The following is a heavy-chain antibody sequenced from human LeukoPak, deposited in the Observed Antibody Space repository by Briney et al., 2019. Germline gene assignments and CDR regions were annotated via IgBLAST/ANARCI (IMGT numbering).Heavy chain of an antibody. Sequence: PSGTLSLTCTVSGGSISSGDYYWSWIRQPPGKGLEWIGYIYYSGSTYYNPSLKSRVTISVDTSKNQFSLKLSSVTAADTAVYYCARLLLWFGELSEADYWGQGTLVTVSS. D-gene: IGHD3-10*01. CDR2: IYYSGST. J-gene: IGHJ4*02. CDR3: ARLLLWFGELSEADY. V-gene: IGHV4-30-4*08. CDR1: GGSISSGDYY.